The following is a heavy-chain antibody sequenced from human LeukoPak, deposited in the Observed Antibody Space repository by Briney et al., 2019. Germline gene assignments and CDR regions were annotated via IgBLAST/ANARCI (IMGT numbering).Heavy chain of an antibody. D-gene: IGHD6-13*01. CDR3: ARRSLRNSSWDS. CDR2: IYYSGTT. Sequence: SETLSLTCTVSGGSMSSYYWSWIRLSPRTGLEWIGYIYYSGTTNYNPSLKSRVTISVDTSKSQFSLKLSSVTAADTAIYYCARRSLRNSSWDSWGQGTLVTVSS. J-gene: IGHJ4*02. CDR1: GGSMSSYY. V-gene: IGHV4-59*08.